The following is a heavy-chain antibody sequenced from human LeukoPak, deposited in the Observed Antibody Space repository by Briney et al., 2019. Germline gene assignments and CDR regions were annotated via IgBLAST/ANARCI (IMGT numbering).Heavy chain of an antibody. CDR2: ISSSSTTI. J-gene: IGHJ6*03. CDR3: ARDSAAGSNYYYYYYMDV. D-gene: IGHD1-14*01. V-gene: IGHV3-48*04. Sequence: PGGSLRLSCAASGFTFSSYSMNWVRQAPGKGLEGVSYISSSSTTIYYADSVKGRFTISRDNAKNSLYLQMNSLRAEDTAVYYCARDSAAGSNYYYYYYMDVWGKGTTVTVSS. CDR1: GFTFSSYS.